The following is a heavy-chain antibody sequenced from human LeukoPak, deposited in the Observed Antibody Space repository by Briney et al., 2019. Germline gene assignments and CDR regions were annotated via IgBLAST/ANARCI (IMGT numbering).Heavy chain of an antibody. D-gene: IGHD3-16*01. CDR2: IYTSGST. CDR1: GGSINSGSYY. V-gene: IGHV4-61*02. Sequence: PSETLSLTCTVSGGSINSGSYYWSWIRQPAGKGLEWIGRIYTSGSTKYNPSLKSRVTISVDTSKDQFSLKLSSVTAADTAVYYCASYTDAFDIWGQGTMVTVSS. CDR3: ASYTDAFDI. J-gene: IGHJ3*02.